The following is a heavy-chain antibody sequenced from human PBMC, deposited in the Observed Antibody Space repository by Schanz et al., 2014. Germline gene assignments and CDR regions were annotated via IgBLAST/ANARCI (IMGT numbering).Heavy chain of an antibody. CDR1: GFSFSDYG. J-gene: IGHJ3*01. D-gene: IGHD5-12*01. V-gene: IGHV3-NL1*01. Sequence: QVQLVESGGSVVQPGRSLRLSCAGSGFSFSDYGMHWVRQAPGRGLEWVSTIYINAGSTRYADSVKGRFIISRDSSKNTLFLQMNSLRPEDTAVYFCARDEGRDGYNLAFDVWGQGTLVTVSS. CDR3: ARDEGRDGYNLAFDV. CDR2: IYINAGST.